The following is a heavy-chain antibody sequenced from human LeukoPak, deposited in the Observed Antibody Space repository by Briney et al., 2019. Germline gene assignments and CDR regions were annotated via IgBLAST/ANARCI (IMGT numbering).Heavy chain of an antibody. V-gene: IGHV1-2*02. J-gene: IGHJ4*02. D-gene: IGHD5-18*01. CDR3: ARASNQYNYDLTFFDY. CDR2: INPNSGGT. CDR1: GYTFTGYY. Sequence: ASVKVSCEASGYTFTGYYMHWVRQAPGQGLEWMGWINPNSGGTNYAQKFQGRVTMTRDTSISTAHMELSRLTSDDTAVYYCARASNQYNYDLTFFDYWGQGTLVTVSS.